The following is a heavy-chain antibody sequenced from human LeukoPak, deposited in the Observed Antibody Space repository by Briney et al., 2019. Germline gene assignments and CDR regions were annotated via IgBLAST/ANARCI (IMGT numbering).Heavy chain of an antibody. CDR3: ARSLRSGYLDAFDI. V-gene: IGHV4-59*01. CDR1: GGSISTYY. CDR2: IYYCGST. Sequence: LETLSLTCTVSGGSISTYYWSWIWQPPGKGLEWIGYIYYCGSTNYNPSLKSRVTISVDTSKNQFSLKLTSVTAADTAVYYCARSLRSGYLDAFDIWGQGTMVTVSS. D-gene: IGHD3-22*01. J-gene: IGHJ3*02.